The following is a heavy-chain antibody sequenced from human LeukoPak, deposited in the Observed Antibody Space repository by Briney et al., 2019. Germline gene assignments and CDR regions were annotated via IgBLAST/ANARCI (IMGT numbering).Heavy chain of an antibody. Sequence: PGGSLRLSCAASGFTFSNYAMTWVRQAPGKGLEWVSTFSGSGGGSTYYADSVKGRFTISRDNSKSTLYLQMNSLRAEDTAVYYCAKGSSWYRVYGKNAFDIWGQGTMVTVSS. CDR1: GFTFSNYA. J-gene: IGHJ3*02. CDR3: AKGSSWYRVYGKNAFDI. D-gene: IGHD6-13*01. V-gene: IGHV3-23*01. CDR2: FSGSGGGST.